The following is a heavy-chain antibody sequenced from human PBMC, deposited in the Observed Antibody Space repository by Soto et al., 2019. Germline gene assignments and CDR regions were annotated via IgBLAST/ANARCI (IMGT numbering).Heavy chain of an antibody. D-gene: IGHD6-13*01. CDR2: IYYSGST. Sequence: SETLSLTCTVSGGSISSYYWSWIRQPPGKGLEWIGYIYYSGSTSYNPSLKSRVTISVDTSKNQFTLKLSSVTAADTAVYYCAQSYGSSSWFDPWGQGTLVTVSS. J-gene: IGHJ5*02. CDR1: GGSISSYY. CDR3: AQSYGSSSWFDP. V-gene: IGHV4-59*01.